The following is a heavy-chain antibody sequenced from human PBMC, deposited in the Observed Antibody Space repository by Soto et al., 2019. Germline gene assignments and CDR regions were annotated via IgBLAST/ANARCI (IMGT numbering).Heavy chain of an antibody. Sequence: GGSLRLSCAASGFTFSSYAMSWVRQAPGKGLEWVSATSGSGGSTYYADSVKGRFTISRDNSKNTLYLQMNSLRAEDTAVYYCAKTQGAGYDFWSGYFNDYYYYMDVWGKGTTVTVSS. CDR1: GFTFSSYA. J-gene: IGHJ6*03. CDR3: AKTQGAGYDFWSGYFNDYYYYMDV. D-gene: IGHD3-3*01. CDR2: TSGSGGST. V-gene: IGHV3-23*01.